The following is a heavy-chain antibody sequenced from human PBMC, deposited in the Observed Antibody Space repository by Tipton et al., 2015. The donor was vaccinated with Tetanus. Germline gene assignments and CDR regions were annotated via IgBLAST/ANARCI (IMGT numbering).Heavy chain of an antibody. D-gene: IGHD3-3*01. CDR2: ISYSGST. CDR3: ARIHDFLSGHFDF. V-gene: IGHV4-59*01. Sequence: LRLSCAASGFALGDYYMSWIRQAPGKGLEWIGYISYSGSTNSNYSLKSRITISQDTSKNQFSLKLSSVTAADTAVYYCARIHDFLSGHFDFWGQGTLVTVSS. CDR1: GFALGDYY. J-gene: IGHJ4*02.